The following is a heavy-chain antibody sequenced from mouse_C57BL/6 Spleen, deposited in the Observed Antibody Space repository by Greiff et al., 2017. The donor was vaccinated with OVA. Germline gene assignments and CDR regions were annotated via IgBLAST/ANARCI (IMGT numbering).Heavy chain of an antibody. Sequence: EVQLQESGAELVRPGASVKLSCTASGFNIKDDYMHWVKQRPEQGLEWIGWIDPENGDTEYASKFQGKATITADTSSNTAYLQLSSLTSEDTAVYYCTTRGYSNYYFDYWGQGTTLTVSS. V-gene: IGHV14-4*01. CDR3: TTRGYSNYYFDY. CDR2: IDPENGDT. CDR1: GFNIKDDY. J-gene: IGHJ2*01. D-gene: IGHD2-5*01.